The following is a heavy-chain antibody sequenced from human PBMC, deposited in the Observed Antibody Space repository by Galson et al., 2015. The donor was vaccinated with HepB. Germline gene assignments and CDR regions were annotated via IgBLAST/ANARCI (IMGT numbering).Heavy chain of an antibody. CDR2: IIPIFGTA. CDR3: ARDTAFILFDY. Sequence: SCAASGGTFSSYAISWVRQAPGQGLEWMGGIIPIFGTANYAQKFQGRVTITADESTSTAYMELSSLRSEDTAVYYCARDTAFILFDYWGQGTLVTVSS. D-gene: IGHD3-16*02. CDR1: GGTFSSYA. J-gene: IGHJ4*02. V-gene: IGHV1-69*01.